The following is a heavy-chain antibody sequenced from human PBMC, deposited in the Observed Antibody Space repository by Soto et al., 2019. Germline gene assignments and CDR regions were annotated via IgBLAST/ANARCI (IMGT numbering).Heavy chain of an antibody. CDR2: IYYSGST. D-gene: IGHD3-10*01. CDR3: ASDYGSGSYRIYYYYGMDV. CDR1: GGSISSSSYY. Sequence: SSETLSLTCTVSGGSISSSSYYWGWIRQPPGKGLEWIGSIYYSGSTYYNPSLKSRVTISVDTSKNQFSLKLSSVTAADTAVYYCASDYGSGSYRIYYYYGMDVWGQGTTVTVSS. V-gene: IGHV4-39*01. J-gene: IGHJ6*02.